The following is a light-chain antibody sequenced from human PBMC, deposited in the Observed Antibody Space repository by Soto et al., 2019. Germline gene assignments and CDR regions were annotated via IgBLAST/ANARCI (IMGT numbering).Light chain of an antibody. J-gene: IGLJ3*02. Sequence: QSALTQPPSASGTPRQRVTISCSGSSSNIGTNFVYWYQQLPGTAPKLLIFSNAQRPSGVPDRFSGSRSGTSASLAISGLRSEDEADYYCAAWDDSLSGWVFGGGTKLTVL. V-gene: IGLV1-47*02. CDR2: SNA. CDR1: SSNIGTNF. CDR3: AAWDDSLSGWV.